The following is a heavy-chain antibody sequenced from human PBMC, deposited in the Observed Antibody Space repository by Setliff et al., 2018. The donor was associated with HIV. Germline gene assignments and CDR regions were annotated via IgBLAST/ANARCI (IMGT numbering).Heavy chain of an antibody. Sequence: ASVKVSCKVSGYTFGKFGISWVRQVPGQGPEWMGTINPRGGRTTYSQKFQGRLSVTRDAYTSTVYMEMSSLRSEDTALYYCARVQMNSGWYIDYWGQGTLVTVSS. CDR1: GYTFGKFG. D-gene: IGHD6-13*01. CDR3: ARVQMNSGWYIDY. J-gene: IGHJ4*02. CDR2: INPRGGRT. V-gene: IGHV1-46*01.